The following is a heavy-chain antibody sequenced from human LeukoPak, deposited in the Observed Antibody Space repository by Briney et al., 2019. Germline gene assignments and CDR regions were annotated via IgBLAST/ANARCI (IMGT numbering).Heavy chain of an antibody. Sequence: SVKVSCKASGGTFSSYAISWVRQAPGQGLEWMGGIIPIFGTANYAQKFQARVTITADESTSTAYMELSSLRSEDTAMYYCAISLYDSSGYYYSPFDYWGQGTLVTVSS. CDR3: AISLYDSSGYYYSPFDY. CDR2: IIPIFGTA. D-gene: IGHD3-22*01. J-gene: IGHJ4*02. V-gene: IGHV1-69*01. CDR1: GGTFSSYA.